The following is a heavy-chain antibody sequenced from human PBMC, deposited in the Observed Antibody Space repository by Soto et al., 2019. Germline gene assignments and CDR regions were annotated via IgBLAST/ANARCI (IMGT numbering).Heavy chain of an antibody. CDR3: AKGALMIVVVTPFDY. Sequence: GGSLRLSCAASGFTFSSYAMNWVRQAPGKGLEWVSGINWNGGSIGYADSVKGRFTISRDNAKNVLYLQMNSLRAEDTALYYCAKGALMIVVVTPFDYWGQGTLVTVS. CDR1: GFTFSSYA. J-gene: IGHJ4*02. V-gene: IGHV3-9*01. CDR2: INWNGGSI. D-gene: IGHD3-22*01.